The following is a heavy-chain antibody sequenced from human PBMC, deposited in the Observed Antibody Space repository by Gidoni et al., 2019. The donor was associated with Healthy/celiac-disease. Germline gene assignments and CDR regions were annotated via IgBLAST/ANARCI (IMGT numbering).Heavy chain of an antibody. Sequence: QAPGKGLEWVSYISSSSSTIYYADSVKGRFTISRDNAKNSLYLQMNSLRAEDTAVYYCAREVRRGMDVWGQGTTVTVSS. J-gene: IGHJ6*02. CDR3: AREVRRGMDV. V-gene: IGHV3-48*01. CDR2: ISSSSSTI. D-gene: IGHD2-21*01.